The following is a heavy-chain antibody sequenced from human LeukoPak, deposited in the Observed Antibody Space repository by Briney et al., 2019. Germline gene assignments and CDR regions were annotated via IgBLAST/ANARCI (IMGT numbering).Heavy chain of an antibody. V-gene: IGHV3-23*01. D-gene: IGHD4-17*01. CDR1: GFTFSSYW. CDR2: ISGSGGST. CDR3: AKGYTVTTTLVDY. Sequence: GGSLRLSCAASGFTFSSYWMSWVRQAPGTGLEWVSAISGSGGSTYYADSVKGRFTISRDNSKNTLFLQMNSLRAEDTAVYYCAKGYTVTTTLVDYWGQGTLVTVSS. J-gene: IGHJ4*02.